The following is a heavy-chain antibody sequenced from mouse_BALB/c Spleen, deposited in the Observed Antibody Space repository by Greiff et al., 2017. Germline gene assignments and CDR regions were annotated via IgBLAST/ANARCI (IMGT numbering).Heavy chain of an antibody. J-gene: IGHJ2*01. Sequence: EVKLVESGPGLVKPSQSLSLTCTVTGYSITSDYAWNWLRQFPGNKLEWMGYISYSGSTSYNPSLKSRISITRDTSKNQFFLQLNSVTTEDTAPYYCARSWGYGGQGTTLTVSS. CDR2: ISYSGST. V-gene: IGHV3-2*02. CDR1: GYSITSDYA. CDR3: ARSWGY.